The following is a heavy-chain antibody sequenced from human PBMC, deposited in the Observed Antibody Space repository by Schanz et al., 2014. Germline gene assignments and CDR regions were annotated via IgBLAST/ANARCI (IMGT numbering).Heavy chain of an antibody. V-gene: IGHV1-18*01. Sequence: QVQLVQSGAEVKKPGASVKVSCKASGYTFTSYGISWVRQAPGQGLEWMGWISPYNGNTNYAQKLQGRVTMTADTSTSTAYMDLRSLRSDDTAVYYCARDQSPYSTSYDVRCFDYWGQGSLVTVSS. CDR3: ARDQSPYSTSYDVRCFDY. D-gene: IGHD3-10*02. CDR2: ISPYNGNT. CDR1: GYTFTSYG. J-gene: IGHJ4*02.